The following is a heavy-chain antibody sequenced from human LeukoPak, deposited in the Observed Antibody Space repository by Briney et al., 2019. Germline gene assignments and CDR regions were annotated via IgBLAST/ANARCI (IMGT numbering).Heavy chain of an antibody. CDR2: ISGDDDST. CDR1: GFTVSSNY. J-gene: IGHJ5*02. Sequence: PGGSLRLSCAASGFTVSSNYMSWVRQAPGKGLEWVSLISGDDDSTYYADSVKGRFTISRDNSKNSLYLQMNSLRTEDTALYYCAKDLGPSGAAWFDPWGQGTLVTVSS. D-gene: IGHD4-17*01. CDR3: AKDLGPSGAAWFDP. V-gene: IGHV3-43*02.